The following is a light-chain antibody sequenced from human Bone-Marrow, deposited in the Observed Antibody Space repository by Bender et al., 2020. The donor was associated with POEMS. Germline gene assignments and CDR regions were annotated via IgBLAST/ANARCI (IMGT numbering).Light chain of an antibody. CDR2: RDT. J-gene: IGLJ1*01. CDR1: ALGKQY. V-gene: IGLV3-25*03. Sequence: SYDLTQPPSVSVSPGQTARITCSGDALGKQYAYWYQQKPGQAPVLLIYRDTQRPSGIPERFSGSGSGTTVTLTISGVQAEDEADYHCQSTDTSGAFVFGTGTKVTVL. CDR3: QSTDTSGAFV.